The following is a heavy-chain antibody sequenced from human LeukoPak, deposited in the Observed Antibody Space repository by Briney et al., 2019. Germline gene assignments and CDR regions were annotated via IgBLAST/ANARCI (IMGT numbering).Heavy chain of an antibody. J-gene: IGHJ4*02. Sequence: GGSLRLSCAASGFTFDTHAMSWVRQAPGKGLEWISTMSGHGHNVYYADSVKGRFTISRDNSKNTLYLQMNSLRAEDTAVYYCARGAVAGTLDYWGQGTLVTVSS. CDR3: ARGAVAGTLDY. D-gene: IGHD6-19*01. V-gene: IGHV3-23*01. CDR1: GFTFDTHA. CDR2: MSGHGHNV.